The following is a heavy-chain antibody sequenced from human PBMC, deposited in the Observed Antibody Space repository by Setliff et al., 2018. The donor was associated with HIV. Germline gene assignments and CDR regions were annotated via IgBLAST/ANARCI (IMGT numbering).Heavy chain of an antibody. CDR1: GYTFSNYG. Sequence: ASVKVSCKASGYTFSNYGITWVRQAPGQGLEWMGWITSYNGNTNYAKKFKGRVTMTTDTSTSIAYMELKSLRSEDTAVYYCARDHHSGRGSNFPWYTDLWGRGTLVTVSS. CDR3: ARDHHSGRGSNFPWYTDL. D-gene: IGHD1-26*01. J-gene: IGHJ2*01. V-gene: IGHV1-18*01. CDR2: ITSYNGNT.